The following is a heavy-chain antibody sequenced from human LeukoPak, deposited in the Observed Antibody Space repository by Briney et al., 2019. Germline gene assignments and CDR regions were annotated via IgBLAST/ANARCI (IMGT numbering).Heavy chain of an antibody. Sequence: GSLRLSCAASGFKFTNYAMHWVRQAPGKGLEWVSTIGGSGVTKFYADSVEGRFTISRDNSNNALFLQMNSLRAEDTAVYYCAVNDILTGLDYWGQGTLVTVSS. CDR2: IGGSGVTK. V-gene: IGHV3-23*01. J-gene: IGHJ4*02. CDR1: GFKFTNYA. CDR3: AVNDILTGLDY. D-gene: IGHD3-9*01.